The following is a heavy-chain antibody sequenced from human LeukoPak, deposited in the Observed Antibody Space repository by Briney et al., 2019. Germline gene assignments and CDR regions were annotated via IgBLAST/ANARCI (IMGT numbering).Heavy chain of an antibody. CDR1: GGSFSGYY. CDR2: INHSGST. V-gene: IGHV4-34*01. Sequence: SETLSLTCAVYGGSFSGYYWSWIRQPPGKGLEWIGEINHSGSTKYNPSLKSRLTISVDTSKNQFSLKLSSVTAADTAVYYCASIVVVVAAPPPDYWGQGTLVTVSS. CDR3: ASIVVVVAAPPPDY. J-gene: IGHJ4*02. D-gene: IGHD2-15*01.